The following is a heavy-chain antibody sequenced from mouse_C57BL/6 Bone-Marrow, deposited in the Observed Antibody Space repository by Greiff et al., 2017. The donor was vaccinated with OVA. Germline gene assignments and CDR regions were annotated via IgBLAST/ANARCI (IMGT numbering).Heavy chain of an antibody. J-gene: IGHJ2*01. CDR2: IDPSDSET. CDR3: AIDGNYVGFDY. CDR1: GYTFTSYW. Sequence: QVQLQQPGAELVRPGSSVKLSCKASGYTFTSYWMHWVKQRPIQGLEWIGNIDPSDSETHYNQKFKDKATLTVDKSSSTAYMQLSSLTSEDSAVYYCAIDGNYVGFDYWGQGTTLTVSS. D-gene: IGHD2-1*01. V-gene: IGHV1-52*01.